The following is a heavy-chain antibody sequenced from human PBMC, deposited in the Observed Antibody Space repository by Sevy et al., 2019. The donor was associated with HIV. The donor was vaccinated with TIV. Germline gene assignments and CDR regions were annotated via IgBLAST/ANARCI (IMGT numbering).Heavy chain of an antibody. CDR1: GDSVSSNSAA. CDR3: ARDRVHSTGIRTFYYYGMDV. CDR2: TYYRTKWNN. J-gene: IGHJ6*02. V-gene: IGHV6-1*01. Sequence: QSQTLSLTCAISGDSVSSNSAAWNWIRQSPSRGLEWLGRTYYRTKWNNDYAVSVHSRIVINPDTSQNHFSLQLKYVTPEDTAVYYCARDRVHSTGIRTFYYYGMDVWGQRTTVTVSS. D-gene: IGHD6-19*01.